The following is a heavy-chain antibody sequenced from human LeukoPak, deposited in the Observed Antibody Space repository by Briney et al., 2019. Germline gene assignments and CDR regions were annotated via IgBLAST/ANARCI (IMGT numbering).Heavy chain of an antibody. J-gene: IGHJ6*04. Sequence: GGSLRLSCAASGFTFSSYSMNWVRQAPGKGLEWVSYISSSSSTIYYADSVKGRFTISRDNAKNSLYLQMNSLRAEDTAVYYCARDTSLSPGLRFLESTSGIGDVWGKGTTVTVSS. CDR3: ARDTSLSPGLRFLESTSGIGDV. CDR1: GFTFSSYS. V-gene: IGHV3-48*01. D-gene: IGHD3-3*01. CDR2: ISSSSSTI.